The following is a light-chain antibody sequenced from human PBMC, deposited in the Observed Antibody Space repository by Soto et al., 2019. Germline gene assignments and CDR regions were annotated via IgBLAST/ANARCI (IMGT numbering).Light chain of an antibody. V-gene: IGLV2-14*01. CDR1: SSDVGAYNY. J-gene: IGLJ1*01. CDR3: SSYTSSSTPYV. Sequence: QSALTQPASVSGSPGQSITISCTGTSSDVGAYNYVSWYQQQPGKVPKLMIYDVSNRPSGVSNRFSGSKSGNTASLTISGLHAEDEADYYCSSYTSSSTPYVFGTGTKLTVL. CDR2: DVS.